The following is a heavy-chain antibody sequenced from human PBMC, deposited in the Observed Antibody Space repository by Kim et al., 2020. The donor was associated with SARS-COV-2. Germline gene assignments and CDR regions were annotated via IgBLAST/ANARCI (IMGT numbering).Heavy chain of an antibody. CDR3: ARTGYSSSSPYYYYGMDV. CDR2: IYHSGST. V-gene: IGHV4-4*02. J-gene: IGHJ6*02. Sequence: SETLSLTCAVSGGSISSSNWWSWVRQPPGKGLEWIGEIYHSGSTNYNPSLKSRVTISADKSKNQFSLKLSSVTAADTAVYYCARTGYSSSSPYYYYGMDVWGQGTTVTVSS. CDR1: GGSISSSNW. D-gene: IGHD6-13*01.